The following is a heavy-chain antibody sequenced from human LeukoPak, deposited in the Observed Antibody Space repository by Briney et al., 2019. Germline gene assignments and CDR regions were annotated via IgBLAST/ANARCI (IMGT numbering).Heavy chain of an antibody. D-gene: IGHD3-3*01. V-gene: IGHV3-74*01. CDR2: INTDGSNT. CDR3: ARVSFWSGYFGWFDP. Sequence: GVSLSLSCAASGFTFSSHWMHWVRQAPGKGLVWVSRINTDGSNTNYADSVKGRFTISRDNAKNKLYLQMNSLSAEDTAVYYCARVSFWSGYFGWFDPWGQGTLVTVSS. J-gene: IGHJ5*02. CDR1: GFTFSSHW.